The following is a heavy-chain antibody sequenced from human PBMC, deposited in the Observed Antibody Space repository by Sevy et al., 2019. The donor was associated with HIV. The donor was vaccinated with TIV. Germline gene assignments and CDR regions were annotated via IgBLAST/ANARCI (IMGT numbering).Heavy chain of an antibody. J-gene: IGHJ4*02. Sequence: GGSLRLSCAASGFIFSSYWMCWVRQAPGKGLEWVANVKQDGSEQNYVDSVKGRFTISRDNVKSSLYLQMNSLRVEDTAVYYCAGDPYSSSSWGYWGQGILVTVSS. V-gene: IGHV3-7*01. CDR2: VKQDGSEQ. D-gene: IGHD6-6*01. CDR1: GFIFSSYW. CDR3: AGDPYSSSSWGY.